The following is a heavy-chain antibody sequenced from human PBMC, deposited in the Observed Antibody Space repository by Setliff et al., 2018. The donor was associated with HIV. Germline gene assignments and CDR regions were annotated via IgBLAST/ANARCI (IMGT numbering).Heavy chain of an antibody. V-gene: IGHV4-30-4*08. CDR3: AREVKDVSDSDAFDI. CDR1: GGSIRSDNHF. CDR2: IDYIGRP. J-gene: IGHJ3*02. D-gene: IGHD2-21*01. Sequence: SETLSLTCIVSGGSIRSDNHFWSWVRQPPGKGLEWIGFIDYIGRPYYNPSLNSRVSISVDTARNQFSLNLWSVTAADTAVYFCAREVKDVSDSDAFDIWGQGTTVTV.